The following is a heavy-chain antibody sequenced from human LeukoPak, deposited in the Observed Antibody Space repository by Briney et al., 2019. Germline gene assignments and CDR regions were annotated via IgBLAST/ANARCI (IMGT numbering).Heavy chain of an antibody. J-gene: IGHJ6*03. Sequence: SEXXXXTCTVXXGSXXSYYWSWIRQPPGKGLEWIGYIYYSGSTNYNPSLTSRGTISVETTKNKFSLKLSSVTAADTAVYYCARLASIAARPDYMDVWGKGTTVTVSS. CDR1: XGSXXSYY. CDR2: IYYSGST. CDR3: ARLASIAARPDYMDV. V-gene: IGHV4-59*01. D-gene: IGHD6-6*01.